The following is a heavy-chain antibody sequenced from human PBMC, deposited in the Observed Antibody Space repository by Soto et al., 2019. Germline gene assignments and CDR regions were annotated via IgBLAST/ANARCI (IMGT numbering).Heavy chain of an antibody. Sequence: SETVSLTCTVSGGSISSSSYYWGWIRHPPGKGLEWIGSIYYSGSTYYNPSLKSRVTISVDTSKNQFSLKLSSVTAADTAVYYCARHRYYYDSSGYYLYYFDYSGKGTLVTVSS. CDR1: GGSISSSSYY. V-gene: IGHV4-39*01. CDR3: ARHRYYYDSSGYYLYYFDY. D-gene: IGHD3-22*01. J-gene: IGHJ4*02. CDR2: IYYSGST.